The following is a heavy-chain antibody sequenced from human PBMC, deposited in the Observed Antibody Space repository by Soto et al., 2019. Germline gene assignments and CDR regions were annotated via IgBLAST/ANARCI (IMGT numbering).Heavy chain of an antibody. V-gene: IGHV2-26*01. J-gene: IGHJ6*02. CDR3: ARSTYYYYGMDV. CDR1: GFSLSNARMG. D-gene: IGHD1-26*01. Sequence: SGPTLVNPTETLTLTCTVSGFSLSNARMGASWIRQPPGKALEWLAHIFSNDEKSYSTSLKSRLTISKDTSKSQVVLTMTNMDPVDTATYYCARSTYYYYGMDVWGQGTTVTVSS. CDR2: IFSNDEK.